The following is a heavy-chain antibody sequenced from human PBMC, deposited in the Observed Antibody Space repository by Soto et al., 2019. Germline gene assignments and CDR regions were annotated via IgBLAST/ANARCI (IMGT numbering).Heavy chain of an antibody. Sequence: SETLSLTCTVSGDYINRGTYYWSWIRKHPGKGLEWIGYIYDSGSTYYNPSLKSRLTISVDTSQNQFSLQLTSVTAADTAVYYCARAGYTSTWYQGSFDIWGQGTMVTVSS. CDR1: GDYINRGTYY. CDR2: IYDSGST. J-gene: IGHJ3*02. CDR3: ARAGYTSTWYQGSFDI. D-gene: IGHD6-13*01. V-gene: IGHV4-31*03.